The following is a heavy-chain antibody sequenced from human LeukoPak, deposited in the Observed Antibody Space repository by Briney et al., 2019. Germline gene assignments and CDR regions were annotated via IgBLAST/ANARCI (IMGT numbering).Heavy chain of an antibody. CDR2: IIWNSGSI. J-gene: IGHJ4*02. CDR3: ARDKIVGATRLDY. V-gene: IGHV3-9*01. Sequence: SLRLSCAASGFTFDDYAMHWVRQAPGKGLEWVSGIIWNSGSIGYADSVKGRFTISRDNAKNSLYLHMNSLRAEDTAMYYCARDKIVGATRLDYWGQGTLVTVSS. D-gene: IGHD1-26*01. CDR1: GFTFDDYA.